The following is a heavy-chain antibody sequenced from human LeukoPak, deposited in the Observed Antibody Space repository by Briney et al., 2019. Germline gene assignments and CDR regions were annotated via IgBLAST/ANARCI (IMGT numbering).Heavy chain of an antibody. D-gene: IGHD3-10*01. Sequence: KPSETLSLTCTVSGGSISSSSYYWSWIRQPPGKGLEWIGYIYYSGSTYYNPSLKSRVTISVDTSKNQFSLKLSSVTAADTAVYYCAREGTLLWSHYGMDVWGQGTTVTVSS. CDR2: IYYSGST. J-gene: IGHJ6*02. V-gene: IGHV4-30-4*01. CDR1: GGSISSSSYY. CDR3: AREGTLLWSHYGMDV.